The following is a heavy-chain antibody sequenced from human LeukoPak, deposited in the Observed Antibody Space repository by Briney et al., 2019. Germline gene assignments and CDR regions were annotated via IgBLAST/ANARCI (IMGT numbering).Heavy chain of an antibody. CDR1: SGSINSSDYY. CDR2: IYYGGST. J-gene: IGHJ5*02. Sequence: SETLSLTCTVSSGSINSSDYYWGWIRQPPGKGLEWIGSIYYGGSTYYNPSLKSRVTISVDTSMNQFSLKLSFVTTADTAVYYCARALGYCSGGSCTRGYNWFDPWGQGTLVTVPS. CDR3: ARALGYCSGGSCTRGYNWFDP. V-gene: IGHV4-39*01. D-gene: IGHD2-15*01.